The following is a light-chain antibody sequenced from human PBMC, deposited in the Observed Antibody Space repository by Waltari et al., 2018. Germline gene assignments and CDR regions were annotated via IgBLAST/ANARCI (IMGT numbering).Light chain of an antibody. CDR1: SRYVGCYNS. Sequence: QSALTQPRSVSGSPGQSVTISCTGTSRYVGCYNSVSWYHQHPGKAPKLMIYDVSKRPSGVPDRFSGSKSGNTASLTISGLQAEDEADYYCCSYAGSYTVFGGGTKLTVL. CDR3: CSYAGSYTV. CDR2: DVS. J-gene: IGLJ2*01. V-gene: IGLV2-11*01.